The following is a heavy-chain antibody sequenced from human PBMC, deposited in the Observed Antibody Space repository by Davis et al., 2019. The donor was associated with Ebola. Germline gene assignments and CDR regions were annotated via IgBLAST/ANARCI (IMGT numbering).Heavy chain of an antibody. J-gene: IGHJ4*02. CDR3: ASSAGTPVTTGY. D-gene: IGHD4-17*01. V-gene: IGHV1-8*01. Sequence: AASVKVSCKASGYTFTSYDMNWVRQAPGQGLEWMGWMNPNSGNTGYAQNFQGRVTMTRDTSISTAYMELSSLRSDDTAVYYCASSAGTPVTTGYWGQGTLVTVSS. CDR1: GYTFTSYD. CDR2: MNPNSGNT.